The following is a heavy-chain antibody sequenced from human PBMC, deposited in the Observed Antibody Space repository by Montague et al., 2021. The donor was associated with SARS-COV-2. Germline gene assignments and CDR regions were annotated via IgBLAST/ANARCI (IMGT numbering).Heavy chain of an antibody. CDR2: INHSGST. J-gene: IGHJ2*01. Sequence: SETLSLTCAVYGGSFSDYYWSWIRQPPGKGLEWIGEINHSGSTNYNPSLRSRVTISVDTSKNQFSLKLSAVTAADTAVYYCARGAPTISMILVVMTGAGWYFDFWGRGTLVTVSS. CDR1: GGSFSDYY. V-gene: IGHV4-34*01. CDR3: ARGAPTISMILVVMTGAGWYFDF. D-gene: IGHD3-22*01.